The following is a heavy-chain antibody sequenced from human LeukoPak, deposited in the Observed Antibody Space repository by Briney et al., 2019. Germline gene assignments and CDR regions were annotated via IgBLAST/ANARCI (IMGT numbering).Heavy chain of an antibody. CDR3: ARSLVVPAAKGLGYYYGMDV. V-gene: IGHV4-59*01. J-gene: IGHJ6*02. CDR2: IYYSGST. CDR1: GGSISSYY. Sequence: SETLSLTCTVSGGSISSYYCSWIRQPPGKGLEWIGYIYYSGSTNYNPSLKSRVTISVDTSKNQFSLKLSSVTAADTAVYYCARSLVVPAAKGLGYYYGMDVWGQGTTVTVSS. D-gene: IGHD2-2*01.